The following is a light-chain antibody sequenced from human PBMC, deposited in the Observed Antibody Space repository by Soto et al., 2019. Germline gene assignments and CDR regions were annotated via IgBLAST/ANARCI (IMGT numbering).Light chain of an antibody. V-gene: IGKV1-9*01. CDR3: QQLNNYPPFT. J-gene: IGKJ3*01. CDR2: GAF. Sequence: IQLTQSPSSLSASIGDRVSITCRASQDIKTYVAWYQQKPGKAPKLLIYGAFTLQSGVPSRFNGSGSGTDFTLTISRLQPADFATYYCQQLNNYPPFTFGPGTTVDLE. CDR1: QDIKTY.